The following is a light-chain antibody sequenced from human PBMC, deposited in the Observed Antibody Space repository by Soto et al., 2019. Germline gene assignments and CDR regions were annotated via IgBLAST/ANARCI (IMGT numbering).Light chain of an antibody. CDR1: QSVTSSH. Sequence: EIVLTQSPGTLSLSPGERATLSCRASQSVTSSHLAWYQQKPGQAPRLLIYGASSRATGIPDRFSGSGSGTDFTLTISRLEPEDFAVYYCQHYGSSLSITFGQGTRLEIK. V-gene: IGKV3-20*01. CDR2: GAS. J-gene: IGKJ5*01. CDR3: QHYGSSLSIT.